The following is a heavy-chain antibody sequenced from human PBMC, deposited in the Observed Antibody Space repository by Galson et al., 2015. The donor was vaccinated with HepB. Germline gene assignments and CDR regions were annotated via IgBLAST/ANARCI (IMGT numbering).Heavy chain of an antibody. CDR1: GGTFSSYA. V-gene: IGHV1-69*13. CDR2: IIPIFGTA. CDR3: AREGDGGYVVDY. D-gene: IGHD5-12*01. Sequence: SVQVSCKASGGTFSSYAISWVRQAPGQGLEWMGGIIPIFGTANYAQKFQGRVTITADESTRTAYLALSSRRTADTAVSYCAREGDGGYVVDYWGQGTLVTVSS. J-gene: IGHJ4*02.